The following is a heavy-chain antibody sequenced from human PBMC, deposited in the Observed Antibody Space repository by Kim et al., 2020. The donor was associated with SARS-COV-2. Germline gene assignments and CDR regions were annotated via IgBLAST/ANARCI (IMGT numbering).Heavy chain of an antibody. D-gene: IGHD1-26*01. V-gene: IGHV4-39*01. CDR3: ARQYSGSYYHYYYGMDV. Sequence: LKSRVTISVDTSKNQVSLKLSSVTAADTAVYYCARQYSGSYYHYYYGMDVWGQGTTVTVSS. J-gene: IGHJ6*02.